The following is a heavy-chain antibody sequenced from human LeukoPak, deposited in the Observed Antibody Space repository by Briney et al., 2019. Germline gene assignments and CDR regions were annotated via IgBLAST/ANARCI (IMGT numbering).Heavy chain of an antibody. CDR2: IKQDGSDK. CDR3: ARGSGYYDSSGYPFDY. CDR1: GFTFSTYR. J-gene: IGHJ4*02. Sequence: GGSLRLSCVASGFTFSTYRMSWVRQAPGKGLEWVAKIKQDGSDKYYVDSVKGRFTISRDNAKNSLYLQMNSLRAEDTAVYYCARGSGYYDSSGYPFDYWGQGTLVTVSS. V-gene: IGHV3-7*05. D-gene: IGHD3-22*01.